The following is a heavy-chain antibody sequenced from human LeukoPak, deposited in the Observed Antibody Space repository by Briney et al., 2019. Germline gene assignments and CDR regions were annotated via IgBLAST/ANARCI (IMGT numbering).Heavy chain of an antibody. CDR2: INWNGGST. CDR1: GFTFDDYG. D-gene: IGHD6-6*01. CDR3: ARKFSYSSSAYNPHYFDF. V-gene: IGHV3-20*04. J-gene: IGHJ4*02. Sequence: GGSLRLSCAASGFTFDDYGMTWVRQAPGQGLEWVSGINWNGGSTAYADSVRGRFTISRDDAKNSLYLQMNSLRVEDTAMYYCARKFSYSSSAYNPHYFDFWGQGIQVTVAS.